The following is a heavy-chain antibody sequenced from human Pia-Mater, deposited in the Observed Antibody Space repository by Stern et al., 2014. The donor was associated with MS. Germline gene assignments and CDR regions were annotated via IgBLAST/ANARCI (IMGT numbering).Heavy chain of an antibody. CDR2: IIPVFGKA. J-gene: IGHJ6*02. CDR3: AGGGGGRISMTTAVLYGLDV. D-gene: IGHD3-22*01. Sequence: VQLVESGAELKKPGSSVKVSGKASGGLFSSHATSWVRQAPGQGLEWMGGIIPVFGKADHSQKFQRRITITADESTSTVYMELSSLKSEDTAVYYCAGGGGGRISMTTAVLYGLDVWGQGTTVTVS. CDR1: GGLFSSHA. V-gene: IGHV1-69*01.